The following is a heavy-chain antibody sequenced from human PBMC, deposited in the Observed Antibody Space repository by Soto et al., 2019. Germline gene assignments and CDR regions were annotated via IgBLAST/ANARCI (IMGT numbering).Heavy chain of an antibody. V-gene: IGHV3-11*01. Sequence: PGGSLRLSCAASGFTFSDYYMSWIRQAPGKGLEWVSYISSSGSTIYYADSVKGRFTISRDNAKNSLYLQMNSLRAEDTAVYYCARNVLRYFDWLPEPAHFDYWGQGTLVTVSS. J-gene: IGHJ4*02. D-gene: IGHD3-9*01. CDR1: GFTFSDYY. CDR2: ISSSGSTI. CDR3: ARNVLRYFDWLPEPAHFDY.